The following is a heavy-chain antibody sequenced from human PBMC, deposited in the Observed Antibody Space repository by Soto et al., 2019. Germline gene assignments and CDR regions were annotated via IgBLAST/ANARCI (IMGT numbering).Heavy chain of an antibody. D-gene: IGHD5-18*01. CDR1: GGSIETFY. J-gene: IGHJ5*02. CDR3: ARADTAMDPPGS. CDR2: ISNSGST. Sequence: TLSLTCTVSGGSIETFYCSWIRQAPGKGLEWIGYISNSGSTNYHPSLESRVTVSEDTAKTQISLKLNSLTAADTAVYYCARADTAMDPPGSWGQGILVTVSS. V-gene: IGHV4-59*08.